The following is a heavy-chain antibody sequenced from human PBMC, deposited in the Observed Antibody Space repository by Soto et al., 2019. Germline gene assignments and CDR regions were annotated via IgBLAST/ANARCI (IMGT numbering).Heavy chain of an antibody. J-gene: IGHJ4*02. Sequence: QLQLQESGPGLVKPSETLSLTCTVSGGSISSSSYYWGWIRQPPGKGLEWIGSIYYSGSTYYNPSLKSRVTISVDTSKNQFSLKLSYVTAADTAVYYCARLAKAAGTLIDYWGQGTLVTVSS. CDR2: IYYSGST. D-gene: IGHD6-13*01. CDR1: GGSISSSSYY. CDR3: ARLAKAAGTLIDY. V-gene: IGHV4-39*01.